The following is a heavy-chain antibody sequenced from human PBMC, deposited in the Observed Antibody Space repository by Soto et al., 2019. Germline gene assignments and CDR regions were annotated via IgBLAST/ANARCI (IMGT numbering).Heavy chain of an antibody. D-gene: IGHD2-15*01. J-gene: IGHJ6*02. CDR1: GGSLTNYG. V-gene: IGHV1-69*05. CDR3: ARGAATKLGVTNYYGMDV. Sequence: QVQLVQSGAEVKKPGSSVKVSCKASGGSLTNYGVSWVRQAPGQGLEWMGGIIPVFGTANYAQKFQGRVTIAPXEXXXTXLMDARSLRSEDTAVYYCARGAATKLGVTNYYGMDVWGQGTTVTVSS. CDR2: IIPVFGTA.